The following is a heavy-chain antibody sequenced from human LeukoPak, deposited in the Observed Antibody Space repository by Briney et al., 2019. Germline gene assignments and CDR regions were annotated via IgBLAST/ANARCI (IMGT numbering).Heavy chain of an antibody. CDR2: IYSGDST. Sequence: PGGSLRLSCAASGFTVSSNYMSWVRQAPGKGLEWVSVIYSGDSTYYADSVKGRFTISRDNSKNTLYLQMNSLRAEDTAVYYCARALNALFDYWGQGTLVTVSS. CDR1: GFTVSSNY. J-gene: IGHJ4*02. V-gene: IGHV3-53*01. CDR3: ARALNALFDY.